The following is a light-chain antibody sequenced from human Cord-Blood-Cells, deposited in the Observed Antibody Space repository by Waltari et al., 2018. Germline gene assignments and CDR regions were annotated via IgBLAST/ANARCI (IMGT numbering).Light chain of an antibody. V-gene: IGLV2-14*01. Sequence: QPARTQPASAFVSPRQPTTLPRPGTSSDAARYTSVSWYQQHPGKAPKLMIYEVGNRPSGVSNRFSGSKSGNTASLTISGLQAEDEADYYCSSYTSSSTLVVFGGGTKLTVL. CDR3: SSYTSSSTLVV. J-gene: IGLJ2*01. CDR2: EVG. CDR1: SSDAARYTS.